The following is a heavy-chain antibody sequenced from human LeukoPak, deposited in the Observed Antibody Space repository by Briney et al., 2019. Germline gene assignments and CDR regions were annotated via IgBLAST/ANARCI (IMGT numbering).Heavy chain of an antibody. J-gene: IGHJ6*03. Sequence: SETLSLTCTVSGGSIINYYWTWIRQPPGKGLEWIGHIYYSGGTNYNPSLKSRVTISVDTSKKEFSLKLTSVIAADTAVYYCARVAKHFRGGLSFYFMDVWGIGTTVTISS. CDR2: IYYSGGT. CDR3: ARVAKHFRGGLSFYFMDV. D-gene: IGHD3-10*01. V-gene: IGHV4-59*01. CDR1: GGSIINYY.